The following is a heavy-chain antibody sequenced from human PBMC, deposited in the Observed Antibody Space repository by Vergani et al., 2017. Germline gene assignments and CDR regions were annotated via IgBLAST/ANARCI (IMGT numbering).Heavy chain of an antibody. CDR2: IYYSGST. Sequence: QVQLQESGPGLVKPSQALSLTCTVSGCSISSGAYYWSWIRQPPGKGLEWIGYIYYSGSTYYNPSLKSRVTRSVDTSKNQCSLKLSSVTAADTAVYYCARQWFRDQTGGLDAFDIWGQGTMVTVSS. D-gene: IGHD3-10*01. J-gene: IGHJ3*02. CDR3: ARQWFRDQTGGLDAFDI. CDR1: GCSISSGAYY. V-gene: IGHV4-30-4*01.